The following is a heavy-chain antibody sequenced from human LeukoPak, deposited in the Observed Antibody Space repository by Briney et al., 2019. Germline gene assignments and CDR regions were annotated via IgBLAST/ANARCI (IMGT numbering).Heavy chain of an antibody. CDR3: ARAQIQYYYGSGSFLLPDY. V-gene: IGHV3-23*01. CDR2: ISGSDGST. CDR1: GFTFSSYA. Sequence: GGSLRLSCAASGFTFSSYAMSWVRQAPGKGLEWVSGISGSDGSTNYADSVKGRFTISRENSKNTLYLQMNSLRAEDTAVYYCARAQIQYYYGSGSFLLPDYWGQGTLVTVSS. J-gene: IGHJ4*02. D-gene: IGHD3-10*01.